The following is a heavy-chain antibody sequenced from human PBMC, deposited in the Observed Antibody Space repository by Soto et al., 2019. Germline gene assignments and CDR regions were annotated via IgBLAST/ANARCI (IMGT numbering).Heavy chain of an antibody. CDR2: IWYDGSKK. CDR3: ARFTAYSSGEGLDY. V-gene: IGHV3-33*01. Sequence: GGSLRLSCAASGFTFSSHGMHWVRQAPGKGLEWVAVIWYDGSKKYYADSVKGRFTISRDNSKNTLYLQMDGLRAEDTAVYYCARFTAYSSGEGLDYWGQGTLVTVSS. J-gene: IGHJ4*02. D-gene: IGHD2-15*01. CDR1: GFTFSSHG.